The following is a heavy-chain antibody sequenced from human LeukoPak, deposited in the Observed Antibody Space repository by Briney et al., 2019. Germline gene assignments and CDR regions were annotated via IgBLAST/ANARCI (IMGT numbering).Heavy chain of an antibody. CDR2: IIPIFGTA. Sequence: SVKVSCKASGGTFSSYAISWVRQAPGQGLEWMGGIIPIFGTANYAQKFQGRVTITADESTSIAYMELSSLRSEDTAVYYCARNFIAVAGTWSDYYYYGMDVWGQGTTVTVSS. CDR3: ARNFIAVAGTWSDYYYYGMDV. J-gene: IGHJ6*02. V-gene: IGHV1-69*13. D-gene: IGHD6-19*01. CDR1: GGTFSSYA.